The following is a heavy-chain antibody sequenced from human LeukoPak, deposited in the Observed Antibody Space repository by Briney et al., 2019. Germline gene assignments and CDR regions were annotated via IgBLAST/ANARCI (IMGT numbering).Heavy chain of an antibody. J-gene: IGHJ6*03. CDR2: LNTNSGKA. CDR3: GKRADDWSDFYIDV. Sequence: SVSLSCTASGYNFTSNDINWVRPATGQGLGWVGGLNTNSGKAGYEPKFQGRITLTRDTSINTVYMELSSVTSKDTAVYYCGKRADDWSDFYIDVWGKGTTVIVSS. D-gene: IGHD3-9*01. CDR1: GYNFTSND. V-gene: IGHV1-8*01.